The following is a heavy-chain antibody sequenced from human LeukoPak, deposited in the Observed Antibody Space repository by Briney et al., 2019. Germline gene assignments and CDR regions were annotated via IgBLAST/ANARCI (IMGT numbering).Heavy chain of an antibody. V-gene: IGHV3-72*01. CDR3: TKLARAPRDFDY. Sequence: PGGSLRLSRAASGFTFSSYSMNWVRQAPGKGLEWVGRSRDKGNSYTTAYAASVRGRFTISRDDSKNSLYLQMNSLKIEDTAVYYCTKLARAPRDFDYWGQGTLVTVSS. J-gene: IGHJ4*01. D-gene: IGHD3-10*01. CDR1: GFTFSSYS. CDR2: SRDKGNSYTT.